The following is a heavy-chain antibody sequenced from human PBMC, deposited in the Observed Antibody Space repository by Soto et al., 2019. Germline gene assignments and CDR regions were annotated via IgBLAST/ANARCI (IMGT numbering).Heavy chain of an antibody. D-gene: IGHD2-21*02. CDR3: ARSIVVVTALDY. Sequence: ASVKVSCKASGYTFTSYGISWVRQAPGQGPEWMGWISTYNGYTKYAQKLQSRVTMTKDTSTSTAYIELSSLRSEDTAVYYCARSIVVVTALDYWGQG. J-gene: IGHJ4*02. CDR1: GYTFTSYG. V-gene: IGHV1-18*01. CDR2: ISTYNGYT.